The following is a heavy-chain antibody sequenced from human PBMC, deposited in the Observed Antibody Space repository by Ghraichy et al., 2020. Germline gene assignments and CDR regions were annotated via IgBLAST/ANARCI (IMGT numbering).Heavy chain of an antibody. D-gene: IGHD4-17*01. V-gene: IGHV4-59*01. Sequence: GSLSLTCTVSGGSISSYYWSWIRQPPGKGLEWIGYIYYSGSTNYNPSLKSRVTISVDTSKNQFSLKLSSVTAADTAVYYCASSSYGDYHYWGQGTLVTVSS. CDR1: GGSISSYY. CDR2: IYYSGST. CDR3: ASSSYGDYHY. J-gene: IGHJ4*02.